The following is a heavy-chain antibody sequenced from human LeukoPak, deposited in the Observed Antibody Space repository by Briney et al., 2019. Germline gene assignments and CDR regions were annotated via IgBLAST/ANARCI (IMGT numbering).Heavy chain of an antibody. Sequence: PGGSLRLSCGASGFTFSNYGMSWVRQAPGKGLEWVSGISAGGGSTNYADSVKGRFTISRDNSKNTLYLQVNSLRAEDTALYYCAKEGPVDYFFDYWGQGTLVTVSS. V-gene: IGHV3-23*01. D-gene: IGHD5-12*01. CDR3: AKEGPVDYFFDY. CDR1: GFTFSNYG. J-gene: IGHJ4*02. CDR2: ISAGGGST.